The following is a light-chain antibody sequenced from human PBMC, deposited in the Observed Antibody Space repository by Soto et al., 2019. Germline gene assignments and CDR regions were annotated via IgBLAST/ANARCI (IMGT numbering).Light chain of an antibody. CDR1: SSDVGGYKY. CDR2: EVS. J-gene: IGLJ3*02. V-gene: IGLV2-14*01. CDR3: SSYTTSSTLV. Sequence: QSALTQPASVSGSPGQSITISCTGSSSDVGGYKYVSWYQQQPGRAPKLMIYEVSNWPSGVSNRFSGSKSGNTASLTISGLQAEDEADYYCSSYTTSSTLVFGGGTKLTVL.